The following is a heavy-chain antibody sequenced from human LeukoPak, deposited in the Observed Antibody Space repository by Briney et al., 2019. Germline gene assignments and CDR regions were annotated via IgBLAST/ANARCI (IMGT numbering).Heavy chain of an antibody. CDR2: ISYDGSNK. J-gene: IGHJ4*02. D-gene: IGHD3-10*01. Sequence: SCKASGFTFSSYAMHWVRQAPGKGLEWVAVISYDGSNKYYADSVKGRFTISRDNSKNTLYLQMNSLRAEDTAVYYCAAPMVRGVILDYWGQGTLVTVSS. CDR1: GFTFSSYA. CDR3: AAPMVRGVILDY. V-gene: IGHV3-30*04.